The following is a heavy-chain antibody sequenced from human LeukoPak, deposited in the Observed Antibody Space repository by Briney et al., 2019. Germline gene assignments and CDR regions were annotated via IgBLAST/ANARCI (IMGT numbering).Heavy chain of an antibody. J-gene: IGHJ4*02. D-gene: IGHD3-3*01. CDR3: ARGITIFGVVILNYFDY. CDR1: GGSISGSY. CDR2: INHSGST. V-gene: IGHV4-34*01. Sequence: SETLSLTCTVSGGSISGSYWTWIRQPPGKGLEWIGEINHSGSTNYNPSLKSRVTISVDTSKNQFSPKLSSVTAADTAVYYCARGITIFGVVILNYFDYWGQGTLVTVSS.